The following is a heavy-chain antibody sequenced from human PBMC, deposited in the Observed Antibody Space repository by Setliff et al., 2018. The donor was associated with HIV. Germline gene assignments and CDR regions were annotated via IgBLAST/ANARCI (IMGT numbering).Heavy chain of an antibody. CDR3: ARDRTALITPGDTKGFDI. J-gene: IGHJ3*02. V-gene: IGHV1-69*10. D-gene: IGHD3-10*01. CDR2: VIPILGTP. CDR1: GGTVSNHD. Sequence: SVKVPCKASGGTVSNHDISWVRQDPGQGLEWMGGVIPILGTPNYALKFKGRVTIIANKSTGTVNMELSNLRSDDTAVYFCARDRTALITPGDTKGFDIWGQGTMVTVSS.